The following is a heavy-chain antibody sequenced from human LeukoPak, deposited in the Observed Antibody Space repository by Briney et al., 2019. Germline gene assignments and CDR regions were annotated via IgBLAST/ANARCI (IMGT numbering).Heavy chain of an antibody. CDR1: GGSISSYY. CDR2: IYYSGST. D-gene: IGHD1-26*01. CDR3: ARWEGDYFDY. V-gene: IGHV4-59*01. J-gene: IGHJ4*02. Sequence: KPSETLSLTCTVSGGSISSYYWSWIRQPPGKGLEWIGYIYYSGSTNYNPSLKSRVTISVDTSKNQFSLKLSSVTAADTAVYYCARWEGDYFDYWGQGTLVTVSS.